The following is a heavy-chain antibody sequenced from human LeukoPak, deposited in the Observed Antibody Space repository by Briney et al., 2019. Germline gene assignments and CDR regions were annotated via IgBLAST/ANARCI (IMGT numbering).Heavy chain of an antibody. CDR3: AKDQGGYSAYGHLDY. Sequence: GGSLRLSCAATGFTFSSYAMSWVRQAPGKGLEWVSGIGATGVSTFYGDSVKGRFTMSRDNSKNTLYLRMDSLRAEDTAVYYCAKDQGGYSAYGHLDYWGQGTLVTVSS. J-gene: IGHJ4*02. D-gene: IGHD5-12*01. V-gene: IGHV3-23*01. CDR2: IGATGVST. CDR1: GFTFSSYA.